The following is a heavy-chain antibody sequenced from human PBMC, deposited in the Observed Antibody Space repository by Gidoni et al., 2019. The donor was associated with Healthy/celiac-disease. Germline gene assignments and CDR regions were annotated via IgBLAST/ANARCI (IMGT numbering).Heavy chain of an antibody. D-gene: IGHD2-21*02. V-gene: IGHV4-59*01. Sequence: QVQLQESGPGLVKPSETLSLTCTVSGGSISSYYWSWIRQPPGKGLEWIGYIYYSGSTNYNPSLKSRVTISVDTSKNQFSLKLSSVTAADTAVYYCARGGDWDYYYGMDVWGQGTTVTVSS. J-gene: IGHJ6*02. CDR2: IYYSGST. CDR1: GGSISSYY. CDR3: ARGGDWDYYYGMDV.